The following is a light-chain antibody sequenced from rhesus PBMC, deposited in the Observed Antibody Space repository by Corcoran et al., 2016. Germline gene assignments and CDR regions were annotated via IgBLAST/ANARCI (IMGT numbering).Light chain of an antibody. CDR2: WSS. Sequence: DIVMTQSPDSLAVSLGERVTINCKSSQSLLYSSNNKNFLAWYQQKPGKAPNLLIYWSSTRESGVPNRFSGSGSGTDFTLTINGLQAEDGAVYYCQQYYSTPLTFGGGTKVEIK. CDR1: QSLLYSSNNKNF. V-gene: IGKV4-1*01. J-gene: IGKJ4*01. CDR3: QQYYSTPLT.